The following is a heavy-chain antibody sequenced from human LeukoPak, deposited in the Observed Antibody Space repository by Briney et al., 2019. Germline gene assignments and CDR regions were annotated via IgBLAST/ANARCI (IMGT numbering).Heavy chain of an antibody. D-gene: IGHD6-6*01. Sequence: ASVKVSCKASGYTFTGYYMHWVRQAPGQGLEWMGWISAYNGNTNYIQKLQGRVTMTTDTSTSTAYMELKSLRSDNTAVYYCARDEGSSSQPFDYWGQGTLVTVSS. CDR1: GYTFTGYY. CDR3: ARDEGSSSQPFDY. CDR2: ISAYNGNT. J-gene: IGHJ4*02. V-gene: IGHV1-18*04.